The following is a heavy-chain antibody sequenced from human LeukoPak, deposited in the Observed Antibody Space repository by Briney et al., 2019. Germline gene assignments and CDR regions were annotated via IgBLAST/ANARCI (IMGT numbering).Heavy chain of an antibody. J-gene: IGHJ4*02. Sequence: LPGGSLRLSCAASGFTFSSFPMSRVRQAPGKGLQWVSGITGRGGNTYYADSVEGRFTISRDNSKNTLSLQMDSLRAEDTAVYYCARDRAAFDSWGQGTLVTVSS. D-gene: IGHD6-25*01. V-gene: IGHV3-23*01. CDR1: GFTFSSFP. CDR3: ARDRAAFDS. CDR2: ITGRGGNT.